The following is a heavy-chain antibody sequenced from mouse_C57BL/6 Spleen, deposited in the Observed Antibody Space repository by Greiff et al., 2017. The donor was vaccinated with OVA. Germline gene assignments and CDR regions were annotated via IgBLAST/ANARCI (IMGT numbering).Heavy chain of an antibody. CDR1: GFTFSDYG. V-gene: IGHV5-17*01. D-gene: IGHD1-1*01. Sequence: EVMLVESGGGLVKPGGSLKLSCAASGFTFSDYGMHWVRQAPEKGLEWVAYISSGSSTIYYADTVKGRFTISRDNAKNTLFLQMTSLRSEDTAMYYCAWPTTVGHWYFDVWGTGTTVTVSS. CDR2: ISSGSSTI. CDR3: AWPTTVGHWYFDV. J-gene: IGHJ1*03.